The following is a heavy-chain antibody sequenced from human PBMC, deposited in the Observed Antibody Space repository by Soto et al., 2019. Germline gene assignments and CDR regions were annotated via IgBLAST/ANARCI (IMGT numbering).Heavy chain of an antibody. Sequence: QVQLVQSGXXXEKXXXXVXVSCXXXXXXXXNYAVXXVRQAPGQRLAWMGWINAGNGNTRFSQNLQGRVTITRDTAERTVYMELSSLRTEDTAVYSCARGHLALVPVASWFYYIDVCGKMTTVTVSS. CDR3: ARGHLALVPVASWFYYIDV. CDR1: XXXXXNYA. V-gene: IGHV1-3*01. CDR2: INAGNGNT. J-gene: IGHJ6*03. D-gene: IGHD3-9*01.